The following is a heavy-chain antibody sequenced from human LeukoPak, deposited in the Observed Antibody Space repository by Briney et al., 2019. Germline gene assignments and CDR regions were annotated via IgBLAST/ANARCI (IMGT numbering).Heavy chain of an antibody. CDR3: ARVRITRANWFDP. V-gene: IGHV3-74*01. D-gene: IGHD2-2*01. J-gene: IGHJ5*02. Sequence: GGSLRLSCAASGFTFSDYWMVWVRQAPGKGPVWVSRILSDGSSTSYADSVKGRFTISRDIAKNTLYLQMNSLRAEDTAVYYCARVRITRANWFDPWGQGTLVTVSS. CDR1: GFTFSDYW. CDR2: ILSDGSST.